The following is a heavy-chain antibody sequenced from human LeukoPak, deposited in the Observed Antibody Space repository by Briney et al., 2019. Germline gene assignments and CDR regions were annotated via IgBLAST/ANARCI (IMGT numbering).Heavy chain of an antibody. V-gene: IGHV3-64D*06. Sequence: HPGGSLRLSSSASGFTFSSYAMRWVRQAPGKGLEYVSAISSNGGSTYYADSVKGRFTISRDNSKNTLYLQMSSLRAEDTAVYYCVKGSLAAAGAFDYWGQGTLVTVSS. D-gene: IGHD6-13*01. CDR2: ISSNGGST. J-gene: IGHJ4*02. CDR3: VKGSLAAAGAFDY. CDR1: GFTFSSYA.